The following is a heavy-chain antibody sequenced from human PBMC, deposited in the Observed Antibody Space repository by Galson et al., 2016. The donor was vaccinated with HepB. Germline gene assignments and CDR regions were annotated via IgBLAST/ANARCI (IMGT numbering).Heavy chain of an antibody. V-gene: IGHV3-30*03. Sequence: SLRLSCAASGFTFSSYGMHWVRQAPGKGLGWVAFISYDESNKYYADSVKGRFTIFRDNSKNTLSLQMNSLGAEDTATYSCARSYYYGSGSNWFNPWGQGTLVTVSS. CDR3: ARSYYYGSGSNWFNP. J-gene: IGHJ5*02. CDR2: ISYDESNK. D-gene: IGHD3-10*01. CDR1: GFTFSSYG.